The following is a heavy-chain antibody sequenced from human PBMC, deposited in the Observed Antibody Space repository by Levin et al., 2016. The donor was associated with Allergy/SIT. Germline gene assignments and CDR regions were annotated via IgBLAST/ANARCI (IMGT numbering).Heavy chain of an antibody. D-gene: IGHD4-17*01. CDR2: ISYDGSNK. Sequence: VRQAPGKGLEWVAVISYDGSNKYYADSVKGRFTISRDNSKNTLYLQMNSLRAEDTAVYYCAKDYGDQNARRYYYYYYMDVWGKGTTVTVSS. CDR3: AKDYGDQNARRYYYYYYMDV. V-gene: IGHV3-30*18. J-gene: IGHJ6*03.